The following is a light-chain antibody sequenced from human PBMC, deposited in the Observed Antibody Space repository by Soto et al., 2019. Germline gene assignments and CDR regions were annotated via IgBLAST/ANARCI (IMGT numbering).Light chain of an antibody. CDR1: KSVSSY. CDR3: QQRSNWT. J-gene: IGKJ1*01. Sequence: EIVLTQSPATLSLSPGERATLSCRASKSVSSYLACYQQKPGQAPRLLIYDASNRATGIPARFSGSGSGTDFTLTISHLEPEDFSVYYCQQRSNWTFGQGTKVEIK. V-gene: IGKV3-11*01. CDR2: DAS.